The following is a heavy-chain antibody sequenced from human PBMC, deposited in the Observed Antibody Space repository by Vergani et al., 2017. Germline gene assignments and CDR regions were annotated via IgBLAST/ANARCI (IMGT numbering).Heavy chain of an antibody. J-gene: IGHJ3*02. CDR1: GFIVSINY. CDR2: IYSGGRT. D-gene: IGHD2-2*01. Sequence: EVQLVESGGGLVQPGGSLRLSCAASGFIVSINYMTWVRQAPGKGLEWVSVIYSGGRTYYADSVKGRFTISRENSRNTLFLQMNSLRDEDTAVYYCASSLYCSSTSCYDYAFDIWGQGTMVTVSS. V-gene: IGHV3-66*02. CDR3: ASSLYCSSTSCYDYAFDI.